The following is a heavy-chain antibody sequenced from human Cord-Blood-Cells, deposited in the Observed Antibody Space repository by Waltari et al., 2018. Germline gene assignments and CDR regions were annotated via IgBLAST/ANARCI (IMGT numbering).Heavy chain of an antibody. CDR3: ARQDCSSTSCYLQNY. Sequence: QVQLVQSGAEVKKPGSSVKVSCKASGGTFSSYAISWVRQAPGQGLEWMGGIIPSFGTANDAQKFQGRVTITADESTSTAYMELSSLRSEDTAVYYCARQDCSSTSCYLQNYWGQGTLVTVSS. CDR1: GGTFSSYA. D-gene: IGHD2-2*01. J-gene: IGHJ4*02. CDR2: IIPSFGTA. V-gene: IGHV1-69*01.